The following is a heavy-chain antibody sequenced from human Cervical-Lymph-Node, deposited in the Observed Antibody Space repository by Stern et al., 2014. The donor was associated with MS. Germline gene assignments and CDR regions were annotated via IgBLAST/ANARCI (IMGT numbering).Heavy chain of an antibody. J-gene: IGHJ4*02. CDR1: GYIFSSFG. D-gene: IGHD6-19*01. V-gene: IGHV1-18*01. CDR3: ARFFSTGWLDF. Sequence: QMQLVQSGAEVKKPGASVKVSCKASGYIFSSFGINWVRQAPGHGLEWMGWLSGANININNAQKFQGRVTMTTDTSTSTAYMELTNLRSDDTAVYYCARFFSTGWLDFWGQGTLVTVS. CDR2: LSGANINI.